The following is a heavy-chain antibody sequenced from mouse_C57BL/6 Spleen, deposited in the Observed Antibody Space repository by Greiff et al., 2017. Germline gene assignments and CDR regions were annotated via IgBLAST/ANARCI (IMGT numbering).Heavy chain of an antibody. D-gene: IGHD2-3*01. CDR3: TAYDGYPYYYAMDD. Sequence: EVKLQESGGGLVQPGGSMKLSCVASGFTFSNYWLNWVRQSPEKGLEWVAQIRLKCDNYATHYAESVKGMFTISRDDSKSSVYLQMNKLRAEDTGIYYCTAYDGYPYYYAMDDWGQGTSVTVSS. CDR1: GFTFSNYW. V-gene: IGHV6-3*01. CDR2: IRLKCDNYAT. J-gene: IGHJ4*01.